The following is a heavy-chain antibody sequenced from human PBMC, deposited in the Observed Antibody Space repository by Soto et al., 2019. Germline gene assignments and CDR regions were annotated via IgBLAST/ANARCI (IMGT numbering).Heavy chain of an antibody. CDR1: GGTFSNYT. Sequence: QVQLVQSGAEVKKPGSSVKVSCKASGGTFSNYTISWVRQAPGQGLEWMGRIIPILGIPNYAQKFQGRVTITADKSTSTAYMELTSLRSEDTVVYYCARVAAMGTVTKGYYYYMDVWGKGTTVTVSS. CDR2: IIPILGIP. J-gene: IGHJ6*03. CDR3: ARVAAMGTVTKGYYYYMDV. D-gene: IGHD4-17*01. V-gene: IGHV1-69*02.